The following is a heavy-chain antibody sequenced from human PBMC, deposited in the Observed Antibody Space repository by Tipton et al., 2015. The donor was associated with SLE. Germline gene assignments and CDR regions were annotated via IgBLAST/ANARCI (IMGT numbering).Heavy chain of an antibody. Sequence: LRLSCAVYGESLRAYYWSWIRQPPGKGLEWIGYIYDSGTSYYNPSLQSRVSMSIDASNNQFSLVMTSMTAADTALYFCARHGRQLGPFDYWGPGKLVTVSS. D-gene: IGHD6-6*01. CDR2: IYDSGTS. CDR3: ARHGRQLGPFDY. V-gene: IGHV4-59*08. J-gene: IGHJ4*02. CDR1: GESLRAYY.